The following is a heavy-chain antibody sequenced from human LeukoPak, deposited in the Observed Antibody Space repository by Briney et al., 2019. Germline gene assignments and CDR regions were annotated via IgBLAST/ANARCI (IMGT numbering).Heavy chain of an antibody. CDR1: GFTFSSYA. V-gene: IGHV3-33*08. Sequence: GGSLRLSCAASGFTFSSYAMHWVRQAPGKGLEWVAVIWYDGSNKYYADSVKGRFTISRDNSKNTLYLQMNSLRAEDTAVYYCARDGDSGDTPYFDYWGQGTLVTVSS. D-gene: IGHD7-27*01. CDR3: ARDGDSGDTPYFDY. CDR2: IWYDGSNK. J-gene: IGHJ4*02.